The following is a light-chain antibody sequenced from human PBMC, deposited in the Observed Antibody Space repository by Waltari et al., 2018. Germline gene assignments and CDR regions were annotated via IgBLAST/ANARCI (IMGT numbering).Light chain of an antibody. CDR2: SNN. Sequence: QSGLTQPPSASGTPGQRVTISCSGSSSNIGRHNVHWYQHLPGTAPKLLIYSNNQRPPGVSDRFSGSKSGTSASLAISGLQSEDEAVYYCAAWDDSLNGRVFGGGTKLTVV. V-gene: IGLV1-44*01. CDR3: AAWDDSLNGRV. CDR1: SSNIGRHN. J-gene: IGLJ2*01.